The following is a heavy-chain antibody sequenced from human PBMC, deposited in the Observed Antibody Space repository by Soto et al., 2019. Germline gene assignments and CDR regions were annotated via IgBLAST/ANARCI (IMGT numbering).Heavy chain of an antibody. CDR2: IVVGTGNT. CDR3: ARGVGSGSYYNQYNWFDP. Sequence: SVKVSCKASGFTFTSSAVQWVRQARGQRLEWIGWIVVGTGNTNYAQKFQERVTISRDMSTSTAYMELSSLRSDDTAVYYCARGVGSGSYYNQYNWFDPWGQGTLVTVSS. J-gene: IGHJ5*02. CDR1: GFTFTSSA. V-gene: IGHV1-58*01. D-gene: IGHD3-10*01.